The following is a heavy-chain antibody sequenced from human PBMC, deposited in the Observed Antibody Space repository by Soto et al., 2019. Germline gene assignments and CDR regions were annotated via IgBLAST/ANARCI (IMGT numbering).Heavy chain of an antibody. CDR2: ISGSGGST. D-gene: IGHD4-4*01. V-gene: IGHV3-23*01. J-gene: IGHJ6*02. CDR1: GFTFSSYA. CDR3: AKDFITLRVYSNYDPGMDV. Sequence: EVQLLESGGGLVQPGGSLRLSCAASGFTFSSYAMSWVRQAPGKGLEWVSAISGSGGSTYYADSVKGRFTISRDNSKNTLYLQMNSLRAEDTAVYYCAKDFITLRVYSNYDPGMDVWGQGTTVTVSS.